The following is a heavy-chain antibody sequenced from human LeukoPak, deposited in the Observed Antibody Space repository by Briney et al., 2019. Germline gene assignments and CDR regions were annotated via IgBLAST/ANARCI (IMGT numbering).Heavy chain of an antibody. D-gene: IGHD5-12*01. CDR3: AKDYVDVLGTMLS. CDR1: GFTFSSYA. CDR2: ISGSGGTT. J-gene: IGHJ4*02. Sequence: PGGSLRLSCAASGFTFSSYAMSWVRQAPGKGLEWVSAISGSGGTTYYADSAKGRFTISRDNSKNTLYLQMNSLRAEDTAVYYCAKDYVDVLGTMLSWGQGTLATVSS. V-gene: IGHV3-23*01.